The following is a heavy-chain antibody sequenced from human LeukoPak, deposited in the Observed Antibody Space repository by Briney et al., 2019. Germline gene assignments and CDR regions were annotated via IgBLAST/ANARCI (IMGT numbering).Heavy chain of an antibody. D-gene: IGHD2-15*01. CDR3: ARDPYCSGGSCSGWYFDL. J-gene: IGHJ2*01. Sequence: GGSLRLSCAASGFTFSSYSMNWVRQAPGKGLEWVSYISSSSTIYYADSVKGRFTISRDNAKNSLYLQMNSLRAEDTAVYYCARDPYCSGGSCSGWYFDLWGRGTLVTVSS. CDR2: ISSSSTI. V-gene: IGHV3-48*04. CDR1: GFTFSSYS.